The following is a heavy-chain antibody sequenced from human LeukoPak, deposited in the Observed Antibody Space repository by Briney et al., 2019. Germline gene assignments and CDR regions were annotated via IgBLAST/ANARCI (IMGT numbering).Heavy chain of an antibody. CDR2: VHPDGSIT. CDR3: APQQTYSPYNWFDP. CDR1: GFTISNYW. Sequence: GGSLRLSCVGSGFTISNYWMHWVRHAPGTGLVWVSRVHPDGSITTYADSVKGRFTISRDNAKNTLYLQMNSLRAEDTAVYYCAPQQTYSPYNWFDPWGQGTLVTVSS. V-gene: IGHV3-74*03. D-gene: IGHD5-12*01. J-gene: IGHJ5*02.